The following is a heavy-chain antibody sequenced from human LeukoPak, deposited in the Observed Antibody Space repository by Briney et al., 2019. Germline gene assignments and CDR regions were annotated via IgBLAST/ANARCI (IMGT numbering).Heavy chain of an antibody. CDR1: GVSFSGYY. CDR3: ASFSGDYGDY. D-gene: IGHD4-17*01. Sequence: SETLSLTCAVYGVSFSGYYWSWIRQPPRKGLEWIGEINHSGSTNYNPSLKSRVTISVDTSKNQFSLKLSSVTAADTAVYYCASFSGDYGDYWGQGTLVTVSS. J-gene: IGHJ4*02. V-gene: IGHV4-34*01. CDR2: INHSGST.